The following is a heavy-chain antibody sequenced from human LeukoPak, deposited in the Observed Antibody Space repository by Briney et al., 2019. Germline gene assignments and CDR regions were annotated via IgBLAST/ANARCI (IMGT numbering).Heavy chain of an antibody. J-gene: IGHJ4*02. CDR2: IYSGGST. D-gene: IGHD3-3*01. V-gene: IGHV3-53*01. CDR1: GFTVSSNY. CDR3: ARGDFEEWSPPYY. Sequence: GGSLRLSCAASGFTVSSNYMSWVRQAPGKGLEWVSVIYSGGSTYYADSVKGRFTISRDNSKNTLYLQMNSLRAEDTAVYYCARGDFEEWSPPYYWGQGTLVTVSS.